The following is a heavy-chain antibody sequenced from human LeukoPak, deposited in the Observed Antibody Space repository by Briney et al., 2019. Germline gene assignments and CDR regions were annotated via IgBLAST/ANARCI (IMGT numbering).Heavy chain of an antibody. CDR1: GGSISSSNW. CDR2: IYHSGST. J-gene: IGHJ4*02. V-gene: IGHV4-4*02. CDR3: AINSDILTGYYLFDY. Sequence: PSETLSLTCAVSGGSISSSNWWSWVRQPPGKGLEWIGEIYHSGSTNYKPSVKSRFTISVDRSKNQFSLKMNSVTAADTAVYYCAINSDILTGYYLFDYWGQGTLVTVSS. D-gene: IGHD3-9*01.